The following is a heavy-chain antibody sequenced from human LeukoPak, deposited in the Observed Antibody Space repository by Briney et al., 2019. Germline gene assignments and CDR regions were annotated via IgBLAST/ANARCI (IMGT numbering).Heavy chain of an antibody. V-gene: IGHV3-7*01. Sequence: PGGSLRLSCAASGFTFSSYWMSWVRQAPGKGPEWVANIKQDGSEKYYVDSVKGRFTISRDNAKNSLYLQMNSLRAEDTAVYYCAREGSITIFGVVTRAFDYWGQGTLVTVSS. D-gene: IGHD3-3*01. CDR2: IKQDGSEK. J-gene: IGHJ4*02. CDR1: GFTFSSYW. CDR3: AREGSITIFGVVTRAFDY.